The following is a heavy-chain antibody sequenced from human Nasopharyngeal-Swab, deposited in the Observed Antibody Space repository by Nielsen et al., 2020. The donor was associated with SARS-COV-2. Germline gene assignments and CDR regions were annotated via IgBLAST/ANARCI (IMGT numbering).Heavy chain of an antibody. CDR3: ARAAEETSRYFDY. CDR2: IDHSGSS. Sequence: SETLSLTCTVSGGSISSRSSYWGWIRQPPGKGLEWIGEIDHSGSSDFNPSLKSRVTMSVDTSKNQFSLKLNSVTAADTAVYYCARAAEETSRYFDYWGQGTLVTVSS. CDR1: GGSISSRSSY. V-gene: IGHV4-39*07. D-gene: IGHD2-2*01. J-gene: IGHJ4*02.